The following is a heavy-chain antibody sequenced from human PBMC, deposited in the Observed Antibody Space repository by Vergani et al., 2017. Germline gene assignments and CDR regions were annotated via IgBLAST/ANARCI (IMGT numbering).Heavy chain of an antibody. J-gene: IGHJ5*02. CDR1: FDSIRNLY. CDR2: IHYSENT. CDR3: ASDTHSGQMADR. D-gene: IGHD6-19*01. V-gene: IGHV4-59*11. Sequence: QVQLQESGPGLVKSSETLSLTCSVSFDSIRNLYCKWIRQPPGKGLEWIGSIHYSENTNYNPSLKTRVTISVDTSKNQFSLTLTSVTAADTAVYYCASDTHSGQMADRWGQGILVTVTS.